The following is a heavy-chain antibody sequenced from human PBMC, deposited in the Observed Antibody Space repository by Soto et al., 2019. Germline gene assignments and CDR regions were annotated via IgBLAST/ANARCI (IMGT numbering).Heavy chain of an antibody. CDR3: AKATYYDFWSGSGHFDN. CDR2: ISGSGGST. V-gene: IGHV3-23*01. Sequence: GGSLRLSCTASEFTFSGYAMSWVRQAPGKGLEWVSGISGSGGSTKDADSVKGRFTISRDNSKNTLYLQMNSLRAEDTAVYYCAKATYYDFWSGSGHFDNWGQGTLVTVSS. CDR1: EFTFSGYA. J-gene: IGHJ4*02. D-gene: IGHD3-3*01.